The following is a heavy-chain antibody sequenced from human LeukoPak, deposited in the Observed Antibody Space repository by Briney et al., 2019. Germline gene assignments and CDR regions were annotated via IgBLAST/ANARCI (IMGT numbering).Heavy chain of an antibody. V-gene: IGHV3-21*01. J-gene: IGHJ3*02. D-gene: IGHD3-3*01. CDR3: ARDLVGDFWSGLANDAFDI. CDR1: GFTFSSYS. CDR2: ISSSSSYI. Sequence: GGSLRLSCAASGFTFSSYSMNWVRQAPGKGLEGVSSISSSSSYIYYADSVKGRFTISRDNAKNSLYLQMNSLRAEDTAVYYCARDLVGDFWSGLANDAFDIWGQGTMVTVSS.